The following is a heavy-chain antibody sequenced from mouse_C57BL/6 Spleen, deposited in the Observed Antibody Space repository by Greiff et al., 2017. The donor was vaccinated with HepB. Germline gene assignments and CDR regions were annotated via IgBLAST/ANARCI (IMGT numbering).Heavy chain of an antibody. V-gene: IGHV1-69*01. CDR1: GYTFTSYW. D-gene: IGHD2-3*01. CDR2: IDPSDSYT. Sequence: QVQLQHPGAELVMPGASVKLSCKASGYTFTSYWMHWVKQRPGQGLEWIGEIDPSDSYTNYNQKFKGKSTLTVDKSSSTAYMQLSSLTSEDSAVYYCARGDGYPFAYWGQGTLVTVSA. J-gene: IGHJ3*01. CDR3: ARGDGYPFAY.